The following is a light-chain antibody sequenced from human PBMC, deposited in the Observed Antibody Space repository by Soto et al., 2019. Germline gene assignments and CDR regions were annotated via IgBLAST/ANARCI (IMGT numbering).Light chain of an antibody. V-gene: IGLV2-11*01. CDR1: GSDVGGYNY. CDR2: DVT. Sequence: QSALTQPRSVSGSPGQSVTISCTGTGSDVGGYNYVSWYQHHPGKAPKLMIYDVTKRPPGVRDRFSASKSGNTASLTISGLQAEDEADYYCCSYAGSYTYVFGTGTKV. J-gene: IGLJ1*01. CDR3: CSYAGSYTYV.